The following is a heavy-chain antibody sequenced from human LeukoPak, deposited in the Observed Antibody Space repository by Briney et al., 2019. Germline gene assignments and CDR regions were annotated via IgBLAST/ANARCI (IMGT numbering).Heavy chain of an antibody. CDR3: AREQWAYRSYYASSGYHDY. Sequence: PPETLSLTCTVSGGSISSYYWSWIRQPAGKGLEWIGRIYTSGSTNYSPSLKSRVTISVDTSRNQFSLNLTSVTAADTAMYYCAREQWAYRSYYASSGYHDYWGQGTLVTVSS. D-gene: IGHD3-22*01. J-gene: IGHJ4*02. CDR1: GGSISSYY. CDR2: IYTSGST. V-gene: IGHV4-4*07.